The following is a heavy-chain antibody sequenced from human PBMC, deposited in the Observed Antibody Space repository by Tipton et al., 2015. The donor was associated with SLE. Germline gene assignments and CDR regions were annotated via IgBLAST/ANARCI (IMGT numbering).Heavy chain of an antibody. D-gene: IGHD2-21*01. J-gene: IGHJ3*02. CDR3: ASSTYSPWYYFEN. CDR2: VHNSGST. V-gene: IGHV4-59*05. CDR1: DDSIRDYY. Sequence: TLSLTCSVSDDSIRDYYFSWIRQPPGKELEWIGSVHNSGSTYYNNPSLRSQFTISVATSTNQFSLKGTSVTAADTAMYYCASSTYSPWYYFENWGRGKMVTVSS.